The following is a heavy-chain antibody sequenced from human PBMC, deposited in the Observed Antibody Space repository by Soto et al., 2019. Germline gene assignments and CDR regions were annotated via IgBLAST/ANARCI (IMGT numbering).Heavy chain of an antibody. V-gene: IGHV1-2*04. CDR1: GYTFTCYY. CDR2: INPNSGGT. D-gene: IGHD3-16*01. J-gene: IGHJ6*02. Sequence: ASVKVSCKASGYTFTCYYMHWVRQAPGQGLEWMGWINPNSGGTNYAQKFQGWVTMTRDTSISTAYMELSRLRSDDTAVYYCARDSLGWGTYGMDVWGQGTTVTVSS. CDR3: ARDSLGWGTYGMDV.